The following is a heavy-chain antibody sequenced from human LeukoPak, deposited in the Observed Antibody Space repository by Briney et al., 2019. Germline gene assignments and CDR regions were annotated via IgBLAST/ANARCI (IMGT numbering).Heavy chain of an antibody. CDR3: AKDKGSIAAAGSFDL. V-gene: IGHV3-9*01. J-gene: IGHJ2*01. CDR2: ISWNSGSI. Sequence: GGSLRLSCAASGFTFDDYAMHWVRQAPGEGLEWVSGISWNSGSIGYADSVKGRFTISRDNAKNSLYLQMNSLRAEDTALYYCAKDKGSIAAAGSFDLWGRGTLVTVSS. CDR1: GFTFDDYA. D-gene: IGHD6-13*01.